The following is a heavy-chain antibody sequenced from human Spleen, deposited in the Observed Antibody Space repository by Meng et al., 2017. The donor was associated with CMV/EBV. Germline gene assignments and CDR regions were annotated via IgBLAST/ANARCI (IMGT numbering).Heavy chain of an antibody. CDR1: DGSISSYY. V-gene: IGHV4-59*01. J-gene: IGHJ4*02. D-gene: IGHD3-16*01. Sequence: SETLSLTCSVSDGSISSYYWNWIRQPPGKGLEWIGYIYYSGNTNHNPSLKSRVTISVDMSKNQVSLKLSSVTAADTAVYYCARDGRSGGLEGWGQGTLVTVSS. CDR3: ARDGRSGGLEG. CDR2: IYYSGNT.